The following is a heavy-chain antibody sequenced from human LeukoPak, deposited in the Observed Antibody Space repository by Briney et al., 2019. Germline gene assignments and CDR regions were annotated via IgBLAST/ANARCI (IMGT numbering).Heavy chain of an antibody. J-gene: IGHJ2*01. Sequence: GGSLRLSCVTSGFTFSNYGMHWVRQVPGKGLEWVAVISYDARSNFRVDSVKGRFTISRDNSKNTLYLQMNSLRAEDTAVYYCAKDPYSGTTPWYFDLWGRGTLVTVSS. V-gene: IGHV3-30*12. CDR3: AKDPYSGTTPWYFDL. CDR1: GFTFSNYG. D-gene: IGHD2-2*01. CDR2: ISYDARSN.